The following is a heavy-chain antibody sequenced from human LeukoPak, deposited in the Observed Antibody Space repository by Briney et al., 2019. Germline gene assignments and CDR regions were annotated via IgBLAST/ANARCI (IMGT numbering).Heavy chain of an antibody. D-gene: IGHD6-6*01. V-gene: IGHV3-74*01. CDR1: GFTFSSYW. CDR2: IKTDGSST. J-gene: IGHJ4*02. CDR3: ARESARAALGD. Sequence: PGGSLRLSCAVSGFTFSSYWMHWVRQAPGKGLVWVSRIKTDGSSTGYADSVKGRFTISRDNAKNTLYLQMDSLRAEDTAVYYCARESARAALGDWGRGTLVTVSS.